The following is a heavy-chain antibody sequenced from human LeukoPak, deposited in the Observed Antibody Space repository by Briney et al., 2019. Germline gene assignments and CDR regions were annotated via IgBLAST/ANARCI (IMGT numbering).Heavy chain of an antibody. CDR1: GFMFNNYA. J-gene: IGHJ4*02. CDR3: ANAGHY. V-gene: IGHV3-23*01. CDR2: IVGGGGDT. Sequence: GGSLRLSCAASGFMFNNYAMSWVRQAPGKGLEWVSAIVGGGGDTYYADPVKGRFTISRDNPKNTLFLQMNSLTVADTAVYYCANAGHYWGQGTLVTVSS.